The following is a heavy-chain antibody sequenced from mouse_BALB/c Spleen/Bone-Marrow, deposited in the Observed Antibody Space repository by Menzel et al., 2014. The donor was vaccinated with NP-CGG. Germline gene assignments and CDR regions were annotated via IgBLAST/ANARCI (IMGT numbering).Heavy chain of an antibody. CDR2: ISSGGGST. CDR1: GFAFSSYD. V-gene: IGHV5-12-1*01. CDR3: ARTTPYAMDY. D-gene: IGHD5-5*01. J-gene: IGHJ4*01. Sequence: EVQGVESGGGLVKPGGSLKLSCAASGFAFSSYDMSWVRQTPEKRLEWVAYISSGGGSTYYPDTVKGRFTISRDNAKNTLYLQMSSLKSEDTAMYYCARTTPYAMDYWGQGTSVTVS.